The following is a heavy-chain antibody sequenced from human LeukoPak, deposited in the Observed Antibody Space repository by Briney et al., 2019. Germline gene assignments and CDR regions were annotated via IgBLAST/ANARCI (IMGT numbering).Heavy chain of an antibody. V-gene: IGHV4-30-2*01. CDR3: ARGYCSSTSCSPPIDYFDY. CDR2: IYHSGSS. D-gene: IGHD2-2*01. Sequence: MPSQTLSLTCAVSGGSISSGDYSWSWLRQPPGKGLEWIGYIYHSGSSYYNPSLKSRVTISIDRSKNQFSLKLSSVTAADTAVYYCARGYCSSTSCSPPIDYFDYWGQGTLVTVSS. J-gene: IGHJ4*02. CDR1: GGSISSGDYS.